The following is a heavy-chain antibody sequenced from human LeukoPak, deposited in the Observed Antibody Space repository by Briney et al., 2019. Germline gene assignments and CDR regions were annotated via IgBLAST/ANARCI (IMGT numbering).Heavy chain of an antibody. J-gene: IGHJ5*02. V-gene: IGHV4-31*03. CDR2: IYYSGST. CDR3: ARDGAAAGVLGFDP. D-gene: IGHD6-13*01. CDR1: GGSISSGGYY. Sequence: KSSETLSLTCTVSGGSISSGGYYWSWIRQHPGEGLEWIGYIYYSGSTYYNPSLKSRVTISVDTSKNQFSLKLSSVTAADTAVYYCARDGAAAGVLGFDPWGQGTLVTVSS.